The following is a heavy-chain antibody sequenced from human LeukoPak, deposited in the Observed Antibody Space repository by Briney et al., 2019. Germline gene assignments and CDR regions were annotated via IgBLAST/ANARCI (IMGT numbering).Heavy chain of an antibody. V-gene: IGHV3-30*02. CDR3: ASQIGLPLVVGNYFDY. J-gene: IGHJ4*02. CDR1: GFTFSSYG. CDR2: IRYDGSNK. D-gene: IGHD2-2*01. Sequence: GGSLRLSCAASGFTFSSYGMHWVRQAPGKGLEWVAFIRYDGSNKYYADSVKGRFTISRDNSKNTLYLQMNSLRAEDTAVYYCASQIGLPLVVGNYFDYWGQGTLVTVSS.